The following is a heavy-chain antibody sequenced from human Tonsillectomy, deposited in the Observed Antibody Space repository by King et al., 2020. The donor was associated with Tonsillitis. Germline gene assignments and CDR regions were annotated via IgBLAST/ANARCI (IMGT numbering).Heavy chain of an antibody. J-gene: IGHJ4*02. D-gene: IGHD3-22*01. CDR2: IRSKAYGGTT. V-gene: IGHV3-49*05. CDR1: GFTFGDYA. CDR3: TREGLGYDSSGYFVPFDY. Sequence: VQLVESGGGLVKPGRSLRLSCTASGFTFGDYAMSWFRQAPGKGLEWVGFIRSKAYGGTTEYAASVKGRLTISRDDSKSIAYLQMNSLKTEDTAVYYCTREGLGYDSSGYFVPFDYWGQGTLVTVSS.